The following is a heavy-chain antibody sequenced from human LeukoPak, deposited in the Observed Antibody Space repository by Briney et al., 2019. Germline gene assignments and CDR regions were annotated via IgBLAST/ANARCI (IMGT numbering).Heavy chain of an antibody. CDR3: AKGSGYVTDFDY. J-gene: IGHJ4*02. Sequence: GGSLRLSCATSGFTFSTYVMSWVRQAPGKGLEGISGISDTGDTYYADSVKGRFTISRDNSKNTLYLQMNSLTAEDTAVYYCAKGSGYVTDFDYWGQGTLVTVSS. V-gene: IGHV3-23*01. CDR1: GFTFSTYV. D-gene: IGHD3-9*01. CDR2: ISDTGDT.